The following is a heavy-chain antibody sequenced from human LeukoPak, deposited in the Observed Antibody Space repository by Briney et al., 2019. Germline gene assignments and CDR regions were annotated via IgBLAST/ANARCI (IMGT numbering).Heavy chain of an antibody. D-gene: IGHD2-15*01. Sequence: ASVKVSCKASGYTFTSYSISWVRQAPGQGLEWMGWISAYNGNTIYAQKVKGRVTMTTDTSTSTAYMELRSLKSDDTDVYYCARASYCSGGSCYSDYWGQGTLVTVSS. V-gene: IGHV1-18*01. CDR2: ISAYNGNT. CDR3: ARASYCSGGSCYSDY. J-gene: IGHJ4*02. CDR1: GYTFTSYS.